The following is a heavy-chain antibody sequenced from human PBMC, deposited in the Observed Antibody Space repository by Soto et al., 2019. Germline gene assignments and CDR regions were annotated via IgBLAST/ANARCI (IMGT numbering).Heavy chain of an antibody. CDR2: IVGNGEST. D-gene: IGHD7-27*01. CDR1: EFSSSNYA. Sequence: EVQVLESGGGLVQPGGSLRLSCVASEFSSSNYAMSWVRQAPGTGLEWVSGIVGNGESTYYADSVKGRFTISRDNSKNTLYLQMNSLRAEDTAVYYCSKGWGEYWGQGTLVTVSS. J-gene: IGHJ4*02. CDR3: SKGWGEY. V-gene: IGHV3-23*01.